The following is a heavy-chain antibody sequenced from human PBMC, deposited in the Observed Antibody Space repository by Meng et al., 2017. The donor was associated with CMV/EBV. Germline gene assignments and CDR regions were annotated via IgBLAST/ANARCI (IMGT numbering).Heavy chain of an antibody. D-gene: IGHD3-3*01. CDR1: GCSISSSNW. CDR2: IYHSGST. Sequence: SGCSISSSNWWRWVRQPPGKGLEWIGKIYHSGSTNYDPSLKSRVTISVDKSKNQFSLKLSSVTAADTAVYYCARKRYDFWSGYFGPWGQGTLVTVSS. V-gene: IGHV4-4*02. J-gene: IGHJ5*02. CDR3: ARKRYDFWSGYFGP.